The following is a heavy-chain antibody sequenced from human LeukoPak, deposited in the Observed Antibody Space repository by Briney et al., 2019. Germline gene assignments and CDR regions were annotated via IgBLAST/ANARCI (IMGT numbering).Heavy chain of an antibody. CDR3: ARSTFYYDSSGYSSGHFDY. V-gene: IGHV3-21*01. CDR2: LSSSSSYI. D-gene: IGHD3-22*01. Sequence: GGSLRLSCAAFGFTFRNYNMNWVRQAPGKGLEWVSSLSSSSSYIYYADSVKDRFTISRDNAKKSLYLQMNSLRAEDTAVYYCARSTFYYDSSGYSSGHFDYWGQGTLVTVSS. CDR1: GFTFRNYN. J-gene: IGHJ4*02.